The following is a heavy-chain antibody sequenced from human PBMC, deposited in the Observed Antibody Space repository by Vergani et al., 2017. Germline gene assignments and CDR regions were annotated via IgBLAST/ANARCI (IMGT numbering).Heavy chain of an antibody. J-gene: IGHJ5*02. CDR2: IYSGGST. V-gene: IGHV3-53*01. CDR3: ARGITEYYDILTGSA. Sequence: EVQLVESGGGLIQPGGSLRLSCAASGFTVSSNYMSWVRQAPGKGLEWVSVIYSGGSTYYADSVKGRFTISRDNSKNTLYLQMNSLRAEDTAVYYCARGITEYYDILTGSAWGQGTLVTVSS. CDR1: GFTVSSNY. D-gene: IGHD3-9*01.